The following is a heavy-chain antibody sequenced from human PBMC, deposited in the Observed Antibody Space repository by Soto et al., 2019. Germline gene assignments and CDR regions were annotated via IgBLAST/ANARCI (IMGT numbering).Heavy chain of an antibody. CDR2: INPSNGNT. CDR1: GGSFSSYT. V-gene: IGHV1-3*01. CDR3: ARAYSSSWYNWFDP. J-gene: IGHJ5*02. Sequence: PSVKLSCKASGGSFSSYTISWVRKAPGQRLEWMGRINPSNGNTKYSQKFQGRVTITRDTSASTAYMELSSLRSEDTAVYYCARAYSSSWYNWFDPWGQGTLVTVSS. D-gene: IGHD6-13*01.